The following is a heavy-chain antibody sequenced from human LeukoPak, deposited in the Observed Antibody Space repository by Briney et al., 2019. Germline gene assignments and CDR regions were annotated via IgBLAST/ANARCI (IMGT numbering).Heavy chain of an antibody. CDR3: ARARKYYYDSSAWFDP. J-gene: IGHJ5*02. V-gene: IGHV4-59*01. CDR1: GGSISSYY. Sequence: SETLSLTCTVSGGSISSYYWSWIRQPPGKGLEWIGYIYYSGSTNYNPSLKSRVTISVDTSKNQFSLKLSSVTAADTAVYYCARARKYYYDSSAWFDPWGQGTVVTVSS. D-gene: IGHD3-22*01. CDR2: IYYSGST.